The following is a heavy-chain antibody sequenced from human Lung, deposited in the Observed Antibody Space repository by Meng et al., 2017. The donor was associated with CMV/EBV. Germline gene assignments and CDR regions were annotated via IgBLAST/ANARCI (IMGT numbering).Heavy chain of an antibody. D-gene: IGHD6-6*01. V-gene: IGHV5-51*01. CDR1: GYRCASYW. J-gene: IGHJ4*02. Sequence: SCKGSGYRCASYWIGWVRQVPGKGLEWMGIIYPSDSDPRYSPSFQGQVTMSADKSISTVYLQWSSLKASDTAMYYCARRSISSYSLDFWGQGTLVTVSS. CDR2: IYPSDSDP. CDR3: ARRSISSYSLDF.